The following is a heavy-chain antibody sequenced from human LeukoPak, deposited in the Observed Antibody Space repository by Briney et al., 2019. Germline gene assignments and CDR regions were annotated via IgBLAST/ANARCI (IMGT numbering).Heavy chain of an antibody. D-gene: IGHD5-12*01. CDR2: ISYDGLNK. V-gene: IGHV3-30*18. CDR1: GLTFSYYG. CDR3: AKGVRSGYDRLDF. Sequence: GVCLRLSCAASGLTFSYYGIHWVRQAPGKGLEWVAVISYDGLNKNCADSVKGRFTISRDNSKNTLYLQMNSLRVEDTAVYYCAKGVRSGYDRLDFWGQGTLVTVSS. J-gene: IGHJ4*02.